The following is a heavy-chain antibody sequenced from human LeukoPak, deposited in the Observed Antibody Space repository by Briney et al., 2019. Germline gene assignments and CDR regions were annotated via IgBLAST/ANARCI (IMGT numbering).Heavy chain of an antibody. CDR3: ARHALAVAPRFDY. J-gene: IGHJ4*02. Sequence: SETLSLTCTVSGGSTSSYYWSWIRQPPGKGLEWIGYIYTSGSTNYNPSLKSRVTISVDTSKNQFSLKLSSVTAADTAVYYCARHALAVAPRFDYWGQGTLVTVSS. D-gene: IGHD6-19*01. CDR2: IYTSGST. V-gene: IGHV4-4*09. CDR1: GGSTSSYY.